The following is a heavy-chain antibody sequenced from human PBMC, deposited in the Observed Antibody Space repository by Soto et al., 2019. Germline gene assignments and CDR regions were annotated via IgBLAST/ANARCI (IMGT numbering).Heavy chain of an antibody. V-gene: IGHV3-53*01. CDR1: GFTVSSNY. CDR3: ASAPDYGGRDV. J-gene: IGHJ6*02. CDR2: IYSGGST. Sequence: SGGSLRLSCAASGFTVSSNYMSWVRQAPGKGLEWVSVIYSGGSTYYADSVKGRFTISRDNSKNTLYLQMNSLRAEDTAVYYCASAPDYGGRDVWGQGTTVTVSS. D-gene: IGHD4-17*01.